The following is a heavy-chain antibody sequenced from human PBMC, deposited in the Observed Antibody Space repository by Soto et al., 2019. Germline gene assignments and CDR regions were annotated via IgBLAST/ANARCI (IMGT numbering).Heavy chain of an antibody. CDR3: ARVDRDDSSGYASDY. V-gene: IGHV4-30-4*01. J-gene: IGHJ4*02. D-gene: IGHD3-22*01. CDR1: GGSISSGDYY. Sequence: QVQLQESGPGLVKPSQTLSLTCTVSGGSISSGDYYWSWIRQPPGKGLEWIGYIYYSGSTYYNPSLKRRVTISVDTSKNQFSLKLSSVTAADTAVYYCARVDRDDSSGYASDYWGQGTLVTVSS. CDR2: IYYSGST.